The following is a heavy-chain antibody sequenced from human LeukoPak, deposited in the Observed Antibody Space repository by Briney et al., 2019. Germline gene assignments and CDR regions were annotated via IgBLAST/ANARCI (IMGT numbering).Heavy chain of an antibody. V-gene: IGHV1-69*05. Sequence: ASVKVSCKASGGTFSSYAISWVRQAPGQGLEWMGGIIPIFGTANYAQKFQGRVTMTTDTSTSTAYMELRSLRSDDTAVYYCASPTLVVVDAFDIWGQGTMVTVSS. D-gene: IGHD3-22*01. CDR1: GGTFSSYA. J-gene: IGHJ3*02. CDR2: IIPIFGTA. CDR3: ASPTLVVVDAFDI.